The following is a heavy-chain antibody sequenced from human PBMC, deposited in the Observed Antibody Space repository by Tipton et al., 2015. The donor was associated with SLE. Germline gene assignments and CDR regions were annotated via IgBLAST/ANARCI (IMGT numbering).Heavy chain of an antibody. D-gene: IGHD3-16*02. V-gene: IGHV4-59*12. Sequence: PGLVKPSETLSLNCTVSGGSISSYYWSWIRQPPGKGLEWIGYIYYSGNTYYNPSLKSRITISVDTSTNQFSLKLNSVTAADTAVYYCARWGSFYYYMDVWGKGTTVTVSS. CDR1: GGSISSYY. CDR2: IYYSGNT. J-gene: IGHJ6*03. CDR3: ARWGSFYYYMDV.